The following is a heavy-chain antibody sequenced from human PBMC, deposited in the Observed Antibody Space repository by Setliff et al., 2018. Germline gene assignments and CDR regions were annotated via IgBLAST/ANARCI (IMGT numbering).Heavy chain of an antibody. Sequence: PGGSLRLSCAASGFTFRSYSMKWVRQAPGKGLEWVSYISSSSSTVYYADSVKGRFTISRDNAKNLLYLQMNSLRAEDAAVYYCAKHVLSSGWPNDAFDFWGQGTMVT. V-gene: IGHV3-48*01. J-gene: IGHJ3*01. CDR1: GFTFRSYS. CDR2: ISSSSSTV. D-gene: IGHD6-25*01. CDR3: AKHVLSSGWPNDAFDF.